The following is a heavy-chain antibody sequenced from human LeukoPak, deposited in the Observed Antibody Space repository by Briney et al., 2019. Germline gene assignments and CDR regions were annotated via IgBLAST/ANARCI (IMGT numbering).Heavy chain of an antibody. J-gene: IGHJ4*02. Sequence: SETLSLTCSVSSYSIPVGYYWGWIRQSPGKGLDWIGSINLSGHTYYNPSLKSRVTISIDTSKNQFSLRLSSVTAADTAVYYCAKSGGYGLIDYWGQGTLVTVSS. V-gene: IGHV4-38-2*01. CDR1: SYSIPVGYY. CDR3: AKSGGYGLIDY. D-gene: IGHD1-26*01. CDR2: INLSGHT.